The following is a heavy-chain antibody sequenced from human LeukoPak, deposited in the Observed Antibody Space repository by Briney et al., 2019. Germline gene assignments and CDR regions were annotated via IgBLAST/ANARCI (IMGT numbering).Heavy chain of an antibody. CDR1: GFTVSSNY. J-gene: IGHJ6*03. CDR2: IRYDGSNK. CDR3: AKDRGVTTDYYYMDV. D-gene: IGHD2-21*02. Sequence: GGSLRLSCAASGFTVSSNYMSWVRQAPGKGLEWVAFIRYDGSNKYYADSVKGRFTISRDNSKNTLYLQMNSLRAEDTAVYYCAKDRGVTTDYYYMDVWGKGTTVTVSS. V-gene: IGHV3-30*02.